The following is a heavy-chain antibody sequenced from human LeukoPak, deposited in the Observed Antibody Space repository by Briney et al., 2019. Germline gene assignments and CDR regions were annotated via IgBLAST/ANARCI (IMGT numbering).Heavy chain of an antibody. V-gene: IGHV3-15*01. CDR1: VFTFSNAW. CDR2: IKSKTEGGTT. Sequence: GRSLRLSCAASVFTFSNAWMSCVRQAPGKGLECVVRIKSKTEGGTTDYAAPVKGRFTISRDEAKNTLYLQMNSLTTEDTAVYYCTTGLGSDYDILTGYYALFDYWGQGTLVTVSS. CDR3: TTGLGSDYDILTGYYALFDY. D-gene: IGHD3-9*01. J-gene: IGHJ4*02.